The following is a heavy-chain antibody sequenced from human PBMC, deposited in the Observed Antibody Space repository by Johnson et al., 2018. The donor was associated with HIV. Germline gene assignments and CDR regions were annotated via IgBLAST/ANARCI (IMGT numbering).Heavy chain of an antibody. J-gene: IGHJ3*02. CDR1: GFTVSSNY. CDR3: ARSAAPDSFDI. Sequence: VQLVESGGGVVQPGGSLRLSCVASGFTVSSNYMSWVRQAPGKGLEWVSVIYSGGRTYYADSVRGRFTISRDISKNTLYVQMNSLRAEDTAVYYCARSAAPDSFDIWGQGTLVTVSS. CDR2: IYSGGRT. D-gene: IGHD2-2*01. V-gene: IGHV3-66*01.